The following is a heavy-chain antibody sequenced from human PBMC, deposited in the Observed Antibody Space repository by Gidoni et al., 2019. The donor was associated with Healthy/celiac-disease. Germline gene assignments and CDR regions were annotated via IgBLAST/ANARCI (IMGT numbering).Heavy chain of an antibody. CDR3: ARDNPPDRGSYRRAYYFDY. V-gene: IGHV4-39*07. CDR1: GGSISSSRYY. D-gene: IGHD3-16*02. J-gene: IGHJ4*02. CDR2: IYYSGST. Sequence: QLQLQESGPGLVKPSETLSLTCTVSGGSISSSRYYWGWIRQPPGKGLEWIGSIYYSGSTYYNPSLKSRVTISVDTSKNQFSLKLSSVTAADTAVYYCARDNPPDRGSYRRAYYFDYWGQGTLVTVSS.